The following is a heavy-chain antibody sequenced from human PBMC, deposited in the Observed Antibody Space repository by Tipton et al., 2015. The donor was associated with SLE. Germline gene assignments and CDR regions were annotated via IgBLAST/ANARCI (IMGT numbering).Heavy chain of an antibody. CDR2: IYYGGTI. D-gene: IGHD5-18*01. CDR3: ARTAGRSVKLWYFDL. CDR1: GGSIRSYY. Sequence: TLSLTCNVSGGSIRSYYWSWIRQPPGKGLEWIGHIYYGGTIYYNPSLKSRVTMSIDTSKNQFSLKLSSVTDVDTAVYYCARTAGRSVKLWYFDLWGRGTLVTVSS. V-gene: IGHV4-59*04. J-gene: IGHJ2*01.